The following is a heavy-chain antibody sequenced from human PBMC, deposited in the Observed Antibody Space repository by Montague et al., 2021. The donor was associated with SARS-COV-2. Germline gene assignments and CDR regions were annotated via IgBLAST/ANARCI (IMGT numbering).Heavy chain of an antibody. J-gene: IGHJ5*02. Sequence: SETLSLTCTVSGGSLSTYYWFWIRQPPGKGLEWIGYIYYSGGTNYNPSLKSRVTISVDTSKNQFSLKLRSVTAADTAVYYCARDVPDDAVRPWGQGTLVTVSS. V-gene: IGHV4-59*01. CDR1: GGSLSTYY. D-gene: IGHD2-2*01. CDR2: IYYSGGT. CDR3: ARDVPDDAVRP.